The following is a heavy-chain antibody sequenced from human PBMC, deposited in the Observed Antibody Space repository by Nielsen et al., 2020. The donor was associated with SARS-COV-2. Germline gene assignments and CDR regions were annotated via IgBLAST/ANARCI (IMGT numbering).Heavy chain of an antibody. CDR2: INAGNGNT. D-gene: IGHD6-25*01. CDR1: GYTFTSYA. V-gene: IGHV1-3*01. CDR3: ARGVAATADYGMDV. J-gene: IGHJ6*02. Sequence: ASVKVSCKASGYTFTSYAMHWVRQAPGQRLEWMGWINAGNGNTKYSQKFQGRVTITRDTSASTAYMELSSLRPEDTAVYYCARGVAATADYGMDVWGQGTTVTVSS.